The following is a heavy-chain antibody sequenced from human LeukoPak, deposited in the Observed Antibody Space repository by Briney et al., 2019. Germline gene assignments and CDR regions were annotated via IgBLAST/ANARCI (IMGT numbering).Heavy chain of an antibody. D-gene: IGHD5-18*01. V-gene: IGHV4-4*07. J-gene: IGHJ4*02. CDR3: ARDLRGYSYGGDGY. Sequence: SETLSLTCTASGDSISSYYWSWIRQPAGKGLEWIGRIYTSGSTNYNPSLKSRVTMSVDTSKNQFSLKLSSVTAADTAVYYCARDLRGYSYGGDGYWGQGTLVTVSS. CDR2: IYTSGST. CDR1: GDSISSYY.